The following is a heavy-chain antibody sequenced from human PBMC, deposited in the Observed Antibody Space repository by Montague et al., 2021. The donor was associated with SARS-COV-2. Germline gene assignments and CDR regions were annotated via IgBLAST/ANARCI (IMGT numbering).Heavy chain of an antibody. V-gene: IGHV3-11*01. D-gene: IGHD5-12*01. CDR2: ISGSGSKT. Sequence: SLRLSCAASGFLFSDYYMTLIRQAPGKGLEWVSHISGSGSKTYYADSVKGRFTISRDTANNSVYLQMNFLGAEDTAVYYCARDQGGYGTFDIWGQGTMVTVSS. CDR3: ARDQGGYGTFDI. J-gene: IGHJ3*02. CDR1: GFLFSDYY.